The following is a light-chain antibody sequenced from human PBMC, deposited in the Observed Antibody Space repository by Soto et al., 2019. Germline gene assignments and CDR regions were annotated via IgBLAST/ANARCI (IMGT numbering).Light chain of an antibody. J-gene: IGKJ1*01. CDR2: GAS. Sequence: EIVLTQSPGTLSLSPGERATLSCRASQSVSSSYLAWYQQKPGQAPRLLIYGASSRANGIPDRFSGSGAGTDFTLTISSLEPEDFAEYYCHEYGSPPWTFGQGTKVEIK. CDR3: HEYGSPPWT. CDR1: QSVSSSY. V-gene: IGKV3-20*01.